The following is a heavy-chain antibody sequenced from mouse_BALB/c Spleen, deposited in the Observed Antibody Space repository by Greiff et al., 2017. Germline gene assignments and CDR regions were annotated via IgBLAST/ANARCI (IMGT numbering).Heavy chain of an antibody. CDR3: ARSNWGRYFDV. CDR1: GFSLSTSGMG. Sequence: QVQLKESGPGILQPSQTLSLTCSFSGFSLSTSGMGVSWIRQPSGKGLEWLAHIYWDDDKRYNPSLKSRLTISKDTSRNQVFLKITSVDTADTATYYCARSNWGRYFDVWGAGTTVTVSS. D-gene: IGHD4-1*01. J-gene: IGHJ1*01. V-gene: IGHV8-12*01. CDR2: IYWDDDK.